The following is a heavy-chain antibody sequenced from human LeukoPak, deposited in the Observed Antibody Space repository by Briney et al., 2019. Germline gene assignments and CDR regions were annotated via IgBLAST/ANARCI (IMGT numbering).Heavy chain of an antibody. CDR3: ARDDSSGYYSLDY. V-gene: IGHV4-4*02. D-gene: IGHD3-22*01. CDR1: GDSISSSNW. J-gene: IGHJ4*02. Sequence: SETLSLTCAVSGDSISSSNWWSWVRQPPGKGLEWIGEIYHSGSTNYNPSLKSRVTISVDKSKNQFSLKLSSVTAADTAVYYCARDDSSGYYSLDYWGQGTLVTVSS. CDR2: IYHSGST.